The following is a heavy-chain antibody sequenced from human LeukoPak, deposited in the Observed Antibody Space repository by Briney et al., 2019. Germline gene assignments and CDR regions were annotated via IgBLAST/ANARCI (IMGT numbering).Heavy chain of an antibody. D-gene: IGHD3-22*01. Sequence: SETLSLTCTVSGYSISSGSYYWSWIRQPAGKGLEWIGRIYTSGSTNYNPSLKSRVTISVDTSKNQFSLKLSSVTAADTAVYYCASMEYYYDSSGYHQLGYYFDYWGQGTLVTVSS. V-gene: IGHV4-61*02. J-gene: IGHJ4*02. CDR1: GYSISSGSYY. CDR2: IYTSGST. CDR3: ASMEYYYDSSGYHQLGYYFDY.